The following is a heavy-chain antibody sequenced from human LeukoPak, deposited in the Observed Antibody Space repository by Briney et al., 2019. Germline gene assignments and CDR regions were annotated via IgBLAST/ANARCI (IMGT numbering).Heavy chain of an antibody. D-gene: IGHD2-2*01. CDR2: ISQSGGRST. V-gene: IGHV3-23*01. CDR3: ARDLGCSTTSCRYNWFDP. J-gene: IGHJ5*02. CDR1: GFTSSSYA. Sequence: GGSLRLSCAASGFTSSSYAMTWVRQSPGKGLEWVSFISQSGGRSTDYADSVKGRFTISRDNSKNTLYLQMNSLRAEDTALYYCARDLGCSTTSCRYNWFDPWGQGTLVTVSS.